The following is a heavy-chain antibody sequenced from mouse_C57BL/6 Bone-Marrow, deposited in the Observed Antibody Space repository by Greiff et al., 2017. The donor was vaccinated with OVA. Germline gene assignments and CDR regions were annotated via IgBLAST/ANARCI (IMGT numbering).Heavy chain of an antibody. CDR1: GYTFTDYY. V-gene: IGHV1-26*01. J-gene: IGHJ3*01. CDR3: ARCPYGSSPWFAY. CDR2: INPNNGGT. Sequence: EVQLQQSGPELVKPGASVKISCKASGYTFTDYYMNWVKQSHGKSLEWIGDINPNNGGTSYNQKFKGKATLTVDKSSSTAYMELRSLTSEDSAVYYCARCPYGSSPWFAYWGQGTLVTVSA. D-gene: IGHD1-1*01.